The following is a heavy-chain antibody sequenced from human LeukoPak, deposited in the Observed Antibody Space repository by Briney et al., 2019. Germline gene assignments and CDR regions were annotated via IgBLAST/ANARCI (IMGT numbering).Heavy chain of an antibody. D-gene: IGHD1-26*01. CDR1: GGSISSGNW. J-gene: IGHJ5*02. CDR2: IHHSGST. Sequence: SETLSLTCAVSGGSISSGNWWSWVRQPPGKGLEWIGEIHHSGSTNYSPSLKSRVTISVDNSKNQFALKVRSVTAADTAVYYCARHGSYYFWFDPWGQGTLVTVSS. V-gene: IGHV4-4*02. CDR3: ARHGSYYFWFDP.